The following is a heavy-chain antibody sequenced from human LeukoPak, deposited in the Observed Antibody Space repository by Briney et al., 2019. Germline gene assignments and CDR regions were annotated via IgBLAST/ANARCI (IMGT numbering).Heavy chain of an antibody. D-gene: IGHD3-3*01. Sequence: GASVKVSCKVSGYTLTELSMHWVRQAPGKGLEWMGGFDPEDGETIYAQKFQGRVTMTGDTSTDTAYMELSSLRSEDTAVYYCATGRWNYDFWSGYYDYWGQGTLVTVSS. V-gene: IGHV1-24*01. CDR1: GYTLTELS. CDR3: ATGRWNYDFWSGYYDY. J-gene: IGHJ4*02. CDR2: FDPEDGET.